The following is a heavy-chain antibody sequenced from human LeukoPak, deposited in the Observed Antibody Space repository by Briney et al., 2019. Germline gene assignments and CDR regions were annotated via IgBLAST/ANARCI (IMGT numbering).Heavy chain of an antibody. J-gene: IGHJ4*02. Sequence: TGGSLRLSCAASGFTFSSYSMNWVRQAPGKGLEWVSSISSSSSYIYYADSVKGRFTISRDNAKNSLYLQMNSLRAEDTAVYYCAAATRYNWNAHFDYWGQGTLVTVSS. CDR2: ISSSSSYI. CDR1: GFTFSSYS. D-gene: IGHD1-20*01. CDR3: AAATRYNWNAHFDY. V-gene: IGHV3-21*01.